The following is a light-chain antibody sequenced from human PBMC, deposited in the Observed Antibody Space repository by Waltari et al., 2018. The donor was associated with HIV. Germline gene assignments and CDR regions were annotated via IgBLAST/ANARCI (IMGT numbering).Light chain of an antibody. CDR1: SSHT. Sequence: QSALTQPHSVSGSPGQSIPISCTGTSSHTVSWSQQHPGKAPKLIIYEVSKRPSGVSDRFSASKSGNTASLTISGLQAEDEADYHCCSYVGVVNSFVLFGGGTKLTVL. CDR3: CSYVGVVNSFVL. J-gene: IGLJ2*01. CDR2: EVS. V-gene: IGLV2-23*02.